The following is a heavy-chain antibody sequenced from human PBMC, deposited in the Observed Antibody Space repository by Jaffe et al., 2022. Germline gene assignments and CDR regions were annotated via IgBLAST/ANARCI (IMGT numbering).Heavy chain of an antibody. CDR3: ARGGIVVVVAAIWYYFDY. D-gene: IGHD2-15*01. J-gene: IGHJ4*02. Sequence: QVQLQESGPGLVKPSQTLSLTCTVSGGSISSGSYYWSWIRQPAGKGLEWIGRIYTSGSTNYNPSLKSRVTISVDTSKNQFSLKLSSVTAADTAVYYCARGGIVVVVAAIWYYFDYWGQGTLVTVSS. CDR2: IYTSGST. CDR1: GGSISSGSYY. V-gene: IGHV4-61*02.